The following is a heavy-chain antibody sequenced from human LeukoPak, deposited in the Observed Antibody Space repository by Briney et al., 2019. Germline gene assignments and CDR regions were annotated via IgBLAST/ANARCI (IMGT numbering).Heavy chain of an antibody. V-gene: IGHV3-74*01. D-gene: IGHD3-22*01. CDR3: AKDYYDSSGYSPYDY. J-gene: IGHJ4*02. CDR1: GFTFSSYW. Sequence: GGSLRLSCAASGFTFSSYWMHWVRQAPGKGLVWVSRINSDGSSTSYADSVKGRFTISRDNAKNTLYLQMNSLRAEDTAVYYCAKDYYDSSGYSPYDYWGQGTLVTVSS. CDR2: INSDGSST.